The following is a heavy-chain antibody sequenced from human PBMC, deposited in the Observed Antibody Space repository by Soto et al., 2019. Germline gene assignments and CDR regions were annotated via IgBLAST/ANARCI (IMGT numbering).Heavy chain of an antibody. CDR1: GGSISSSSYY. CDR2: IYYSGST. D-gene: IGHD6-13*01. Sequence: SETLSLTCTVSGGSISSSSYYWGWIRQPPGKGLEWIGSIYYSGSTYYNPSLKSRVTISVDTSKNQFSLKLSSVTAADTAVYYCARHWTIGAAAQWDWFDPWGQGTLVTVSS. V-gene: IGHV4-39*01. CDR3: ARHWTIGAAAQWDWFDP. J-gene: IGHJ5*02.